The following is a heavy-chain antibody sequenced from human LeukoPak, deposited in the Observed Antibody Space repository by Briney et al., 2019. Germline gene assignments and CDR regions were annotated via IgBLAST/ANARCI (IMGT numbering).Heavy chain of an antibody. CDR2: IIPIFDTP. V-gene: IGHV1-69*06. CDR1: GYTFTCYY. D-gene: IGHD4-17*01. Sequence: ASVKVSCKASGYTFTCYYLHWVRQAPGQGLEWMGGIIPIFDTPNFAQKFQGRVTITADKSTSTAYMELSRLRSEDTAVYYCTRAVQVTTGGLFDYWGQGTLVTVSS. CDR3: TRAVQVTTGGLFDY. J-gene: IGHJ4*02.